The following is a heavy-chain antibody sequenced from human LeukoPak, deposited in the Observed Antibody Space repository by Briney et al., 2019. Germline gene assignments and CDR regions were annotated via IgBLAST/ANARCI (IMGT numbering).Heavy chain of an antibody. CDR3: ARLDRSGSYYPPTKYYYYYYMDV. CDR2: INHSGST. D-gene: IGHD3-10*01. CDR1: GGSFSGYY. J-gene: IGHJ6*03. V-gene: IGHV4-34*01. Sequence: SETLSLTCAVYGGSFSGYYWSWIRQPPGKGLEWIGEINHSGSTNYNPSLKSRVTISVDTSKNQFSLKLSSVTAADTAVYYCARLDRSGSYYPPTKYYYYYYMDVWGKGTTVTISS.